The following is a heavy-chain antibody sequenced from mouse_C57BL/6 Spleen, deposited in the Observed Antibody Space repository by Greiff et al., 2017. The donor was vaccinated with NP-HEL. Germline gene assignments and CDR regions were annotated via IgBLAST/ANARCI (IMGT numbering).Heavy chain of an antibody. J-gene: IGHJ3*01. CDR2: ISSGSSTS. CDR1: GFTFSDYG. CDR3: ARNYGSSRGFAY. Sequence: EVNLVESGGGLVKPGGSLKLSCAASGFTFSDYGMHWVRQAPEKGLEWVAYISSGSSTSYYVDTVKGRFTISRDNAKNTLFLQMTSLRSEDTAMYYCARNYGSSRGFAYWGQGTLVTVSA. V-gene: IGHV5-17*01. D-gene: IGHD1-1*01.